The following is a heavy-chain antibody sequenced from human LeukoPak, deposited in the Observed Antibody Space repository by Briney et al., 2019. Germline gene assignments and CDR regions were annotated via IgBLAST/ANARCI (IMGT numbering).Heavy chain of an antibody. D-gene: IGHD4-17*01. V-gene: IGHV1-69*01. CDR3: ARDPPGTNDAFDI. J-gene: IGHJ3*02. Sequence: SVKVSCKASGGTFSIYAISWVRQAPGQGLEWMGGIIPIFGTANYAQKFQGRVTITADESTSTAYMELSSLRSEDTAVYYCARDPPGTNDAFDIWGQGTMVTVSS. CDR2: IIPIFGTA. CDR1: GGTFSIYA.